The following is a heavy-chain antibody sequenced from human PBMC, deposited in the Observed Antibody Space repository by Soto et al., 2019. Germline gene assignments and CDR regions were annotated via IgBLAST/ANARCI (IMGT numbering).Heavy chain of an antibody. D-gene: IGHD6-6*01. CDR2: ISTSSMHI. CDR3: AIVVGSSGSNYYYGMDV. V-gene: IGHV3-21*01. J-gene: IGHJ6*02. CDR1: GFTFSSYS. Sequence: GGSLRLSCVASGFTFSSYSMNWVRQAPGKGLEWVASISTSSMHIYYADTVKGCFTITRDNAKNSHYLQMNRLRAEDTAMYYCAIVVGSSGSNYYYGMDVWREGSTVTV.